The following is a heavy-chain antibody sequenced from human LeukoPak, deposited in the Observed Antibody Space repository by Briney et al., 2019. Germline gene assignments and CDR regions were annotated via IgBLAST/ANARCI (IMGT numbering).Heavy chain of an antibody. CDR2: ISGSGGST. CDR1: GFTFSSYA. Sequence: GGSLRLSCAASGFTFSSYAMSWVRQAPGKGLEWVSAISGSGGSTYYADSVKGRFTISRDNSKNTLYLQMDSLRAEDTAVYYCAKDRGSSSWGVYYFDYWGQGTLVTVSS. J-gene: IGHJ4*02. CDR3: AKDRGSSSWGVYYFDY. V-gene: IGHV3-23*01. D-gene: IGHD6-13*01.